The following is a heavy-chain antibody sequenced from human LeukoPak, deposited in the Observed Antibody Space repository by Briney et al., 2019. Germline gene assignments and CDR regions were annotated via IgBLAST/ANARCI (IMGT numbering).Heavy chain of an antibody. CDR2: ISSSGSTM. V-gene: IGHV3-48*03. CDR3: ARAEVDTAMGSV. J-gene: IGHJ4*02. CDR1: GFTFSSYE. Sequence: GGSLRLSCAASGFTFSSYEMNWVRQAPGKGLEWISYISSSGSTMYYADSVKGRFTISRDNAKNTLYLQMNSLRAEDTAVYYCARAEVDTAMGSVWGQGTLVTVSS. D-gene: IGHD5-18*01.